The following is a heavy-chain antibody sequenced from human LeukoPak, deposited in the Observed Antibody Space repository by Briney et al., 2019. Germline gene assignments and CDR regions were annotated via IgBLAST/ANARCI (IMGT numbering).Heavy chain of an antibody. CDR2: MNPNSGNT. CDR1: GYTFTSYD. J-gene: IGHJ6*03. CDR3: ARDYYYDSSGYYFGYYYYYYMDV. Sequence: GASVKVSCKAFGYTFTSYDINWVRQATGQGLEWMGWMNPNSGNTGYAQKFQGRVTMTRNTSISTAYMELSSLRSEDTAVYYCARDYYYDSSGYYFGYYYYYYMDVWGKGTTVTVSS. V-gene: IGHV1-8*01. D-gene: IGHD3-22*01.